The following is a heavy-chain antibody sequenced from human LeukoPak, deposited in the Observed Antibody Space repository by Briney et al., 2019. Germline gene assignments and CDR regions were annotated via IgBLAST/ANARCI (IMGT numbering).Heavy chain of an antibody. V-gene: IGHV3-23*01. CDR1: GFTFSSYA. Sequence: TGGSLRLSCAASGFTFSSYAVSWVRQAPGKGLEWVSAISGSGGSTYYADSVKGRFTISRDNSKNTLYLQMNSLRAEDTAVYYCAKEPYSSGWSSPFDYWGQGTLVTVSS. D-gene: IGHD6-19*01. CDR3: AKEPYSSGWSSPFDY. CDR2: ISGSGGST. J-gene: IGHJ4*02.